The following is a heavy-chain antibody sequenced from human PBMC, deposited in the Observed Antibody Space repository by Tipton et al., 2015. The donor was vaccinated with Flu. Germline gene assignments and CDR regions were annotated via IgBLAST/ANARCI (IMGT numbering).Heavy chain of an antibody. Sequence: TLSLTCTVSGASFRSSVNYWGWIRQPPGKGLEWIGSVSDRGSTYYNPSLKSRVIITVDRRKNHFSLRLTSVTAADTAVYYCARRDYSNYVSEPQNWFDPWGQGALVTVSS. V-gene: IGHV4-39*02. CDR2: VSDRGST. D-gene: IGHD4-11*01. J-gene: IGHJ5*02. CDR3: ARRDYSNYVSEPQNWFDP. CDR1: GASFRSSVNY.